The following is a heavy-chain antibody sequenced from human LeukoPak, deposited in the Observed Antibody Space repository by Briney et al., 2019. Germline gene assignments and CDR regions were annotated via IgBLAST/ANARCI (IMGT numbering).Heavy chain of an antibody. CDR2: IYSSGNT. D-gene: IGHD3-9*01. CDR3: AREDYDILTGYYPLYYFDY. V-gene: IGHV4-4*08. J-gene: IGHJ4*02. CDR1: GGSITSFY. Sequence: SETLSLTCAVSGGSITSFYWSWIRQPPGKGLEWMGYIYSSGNTNYNPSLKSRLTIPIDTSKNHFTLKLTSVTAADTAVYYCAREDYDILTGYYPLYYFDYWGQGTLVTVSS.